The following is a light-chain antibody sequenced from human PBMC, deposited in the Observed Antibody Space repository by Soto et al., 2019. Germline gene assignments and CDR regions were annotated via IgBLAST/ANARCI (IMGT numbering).Light chain of an antibody. J-gene: IGKJ5*01. CDR2: GAS. CDR3: QQYDSSHPIT. Sequence: IGLTQSPGTLSLSPGERATLSCRASQSVSSSYLAWYQQKPDPAPRLLIYGASSRATGIPDRFSGSGSGADFIITISRLEHADVAVYYCQQYDSSHPITFGQGTRLEIK. V-gene: IGKV3-20*01. CDR1: QSVSSSY.